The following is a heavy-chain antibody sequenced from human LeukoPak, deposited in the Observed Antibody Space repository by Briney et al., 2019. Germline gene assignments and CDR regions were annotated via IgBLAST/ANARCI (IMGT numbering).Heavy chain of an antibody. CDR1: GFTFNTYA. J-gene: IGHJ4*02. V-gene: IGHV3-23*01. Sequence: GGSLRLSCVTSGFTFNTYAMTWVRQAPGKGLEWVSVISASGDATNYADSVKGRFTISRDNSKNTLFLQMNRLRAGDTAVYYCTKDYKADYWGQGTLVTVSS. D-gene: IGHD1-1*01. CDR2: ISASGDAT. CDR3: TKDYKADY.